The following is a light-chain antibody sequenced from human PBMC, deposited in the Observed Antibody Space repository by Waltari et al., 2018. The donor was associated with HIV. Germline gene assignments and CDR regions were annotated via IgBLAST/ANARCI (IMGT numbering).Light chain of an antibody. Sequence: QSALTQPASVSGSHGQSITISCTGNSSDVGGYNYVYWYQPHPGKAPKLRIYEVGNRPSGVSNRFSCSKSGNTASLTISGLQAEDEAVYYCSSYTSSSTPNWVFGGGTKLTVL. CDR3: SSYTSSSTPNWV. J-gene: IGLJ3*02. CDR2: EVG. V-gene: IGLV2-14*01. CDR1: SSDVGGYNY.